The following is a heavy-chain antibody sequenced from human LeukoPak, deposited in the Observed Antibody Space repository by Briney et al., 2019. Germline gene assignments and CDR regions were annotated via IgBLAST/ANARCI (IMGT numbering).Heavy chain of an antibody. D-gene: IGHD3-10*01. V-gene: IGHV3-30*03. Sequence: GGSLRLSCAASGFTFSSYGMHWVRQAPGKGLEWVAVISYDGSNKYYADSVKGRFTISRHNSKNTLYLQMNSLRAEDTAVYYCAAHYYGSGSYYMGYYYGMDVWGQGTTVTVSS. CDR3: AAHYYGSGSYYMGYYYGMDV. CDR1: GFTFSSYG. CDR2: ISYDGSNK. J-gene: IGHJ6*02.